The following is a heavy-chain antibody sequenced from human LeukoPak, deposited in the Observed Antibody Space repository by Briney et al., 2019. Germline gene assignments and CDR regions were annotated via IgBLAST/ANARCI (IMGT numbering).Heavy chain of an antibody. V-gene: IGHV4-34*01. CDR2: INPSGST. CDR3: ARTVVPYFDY. J-gene: IGHJ4*02. D-gene: IGHD4-23*01. CDR1: GGSFSGYH. Sequence: SETLSLTCAVYGGSFSGYHWTWIRQSPGKGLEWIGDINPSGSTYYNPSLKSRLTISVDTSKNQFSLKLRSVTAADTAVYYCARTVVPYFDYWGQGTLVTVSS.